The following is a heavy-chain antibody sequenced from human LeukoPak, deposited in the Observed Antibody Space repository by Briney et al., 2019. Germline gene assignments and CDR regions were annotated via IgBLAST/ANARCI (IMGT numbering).Heavy chain of an antibody. Sequence: SETLSLTCAVYAGSFSGYYWRLISQPPGKALEWIGEINHSGSTNYNPSLRSRVTISVDTSKNQFSLRLSSVTAADTAVYYCARGPTVVPAAHYGMDVWGQGTTVTVSS. J-gene: IGHJ6*02. CDR2: INHSGST. CDR1: AGSFSGYY. V-gene: IGHV4-34*01. CDR3: ARGPTVVPAAHYGMDV. D-gene: IGHD2-2*01.